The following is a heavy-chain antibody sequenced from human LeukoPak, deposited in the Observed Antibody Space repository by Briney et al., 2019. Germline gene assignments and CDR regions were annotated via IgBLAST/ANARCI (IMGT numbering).Heavy chain of an antibody. D-gene: IGHD6-19*01. J-gene: IGHJ4*02. Sequence: PGRSLRLSCAASGFTFDDYAMHWVRQAPGKGLEWVSGISWNSGSIGYADSVKGRFTISRDNAKNSLYLQMNSLRAEDTALYYCASGWYGEVDYWGQGTLVTVSS. CDR1: GFTFDDYA. CDR2: ISWNSGSI. V-gene: IGHV3-9*01. CDR3: ASGWYGEVDY.